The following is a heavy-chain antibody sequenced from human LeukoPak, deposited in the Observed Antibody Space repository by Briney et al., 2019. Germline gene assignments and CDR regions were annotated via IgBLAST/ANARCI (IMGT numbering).Heavy chain of an antibody. J-gene: IGHJ4*02. V-gene: IGHV3-23*01. CDR3: AKRGNSGLYFFDY. CDR2: ITATGGST. CDR1: GFIFSNSG. D-gene: IGHD1/OR15-1a*01. Sequence: GGSLRLSCAASGFIFSNSGMSWVRQPPGKGPEWVSSITATGGSTFYSDSVKGRSTISRDNSKNTLYLQLNNMTTGDTALYYCAKRGNSGLYFFDYWGRGILVTVFS.